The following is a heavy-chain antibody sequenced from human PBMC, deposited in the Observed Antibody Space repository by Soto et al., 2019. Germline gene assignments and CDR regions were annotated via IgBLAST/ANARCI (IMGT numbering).Heavy chain of an antibody. CDR1: GFTFSNAW. V-gene: IGHV3-15*07. J-gene: IGHJ4*02. Sequence: EVQLVESGGGLVKPGGSLRLSCAASGFTFSNAWMNWVRQAPGKGLEWVGSIKSKTDGGTTDYAAPVKGRFTISRDDSKHTLYLQMNSRKTEDTAVYYCTIQNARGVPDYWGQGTLVTVSS. D-gene: IGHD3-10*01. CDR3: TIQNARGVPDY. CDR2: IKSKTDGGTT.